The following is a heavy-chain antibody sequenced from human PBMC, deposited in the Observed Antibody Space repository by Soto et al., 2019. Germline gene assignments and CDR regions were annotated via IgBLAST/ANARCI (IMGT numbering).Heavy chain of an antibody. J-gene: IGHJ5*02. V-gene: IGHV4-61*01. CDR2: IYYSGST. D-gene: IGHD3-3*01. CDR1: GGSVSSGSYY. CDR3: ARLYYDFWSGANWFDP. Sequence: SETLSLTCTVSGGSVSSGSYYWSWIRQPPGKGLEWIGYIYYSGSTNYNPSLKSRVTISVDTSKNQFSLKLSSVTAADTAVHYCARLYYDFWSGANWFDPWGQGTLVTVSS.